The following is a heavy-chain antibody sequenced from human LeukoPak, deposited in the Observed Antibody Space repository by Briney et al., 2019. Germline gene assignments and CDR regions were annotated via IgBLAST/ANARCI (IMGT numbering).Heavy chain of an antibody. CDR1: GFTPAAYG. Sequence: RGSLRLSCAASGFTPAAYGMSWGRQAPGQGLEWGSGINWDGGSTVYADSVKGRFTISRDNAKNSLYLQMNSLRAEDTALYYCARYYYDSSGYSYYYYYMDVWGKGTTVTVSS. V-gene: IGHV3-20*04. D-gene: IGHD3-22*01. CDR3: ARYYYDSSGYSYYYYYMDV. J-gene: IGHJ6*03. CDR2: INWDGGST.